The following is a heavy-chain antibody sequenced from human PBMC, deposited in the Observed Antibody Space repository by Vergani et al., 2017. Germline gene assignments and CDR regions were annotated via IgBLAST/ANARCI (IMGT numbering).Heavy chain of an antibody. CDR1: GGTFSSYA. CDR2: IIPIFGIA. Sequence: QVQLVQSGAEVKKPGSSVKVSCKASGGTFSSYAISWVRQAPGQGLEWMGGIIPIFGIANYAQKFQGRATITADKSTSTAYMELSSLRSEDTAVYYCAAPKEAGAKGQGAFDIWGQGTMVTVSS. D-gene: IGHD6-13*01. CDR3: AAPKEAGAKGQGAFDI. V-gene: IGHV1-69*17. J-gene: IGHJ3*02.